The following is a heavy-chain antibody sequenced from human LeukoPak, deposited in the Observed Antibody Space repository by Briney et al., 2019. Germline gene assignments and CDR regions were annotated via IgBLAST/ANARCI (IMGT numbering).Heavy chain of an antibody. CDR2: IKQDGSEK. J-gene: IGHJ4*02. CDR3: ARCKLSSGYDPFDY. Sequence: GGSLRLSCAASGFTFSSYWMSWVRQAPGKGLEWVANIKQDGSEKYYVDSVKGRFTISRDNAKNSLYLQMNSLRAEDTAVYYCARCKLSSGYDPFDYWGQGILVTVSS. CDR1: GFTFSSYW. V-gene: IGHV3-7*01. D-gene: IGHD3-22*01.